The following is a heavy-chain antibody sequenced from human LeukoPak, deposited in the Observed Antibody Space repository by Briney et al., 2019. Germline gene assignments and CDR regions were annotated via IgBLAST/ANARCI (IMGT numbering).Heavy chain of an antibody. CDR3: ARDILEWFYRGDAFDV. D-gene: IGHD3-3*01. CDR2: ILYDGTMK. Sequence: GRSLRLSCAASGFTFSSYAMHWVRQAPGKGLEWVAVILYDGTMKYYADSVKGRFTISRDNSQNTLYLQMNILRAEDTAVYYCARDILEWFYRGDAFDVWGQGTMVTVSS. J-gene: IGHJ3*01. V-gene: IGHV3-30*04. CDR1: GFTFSSYA.